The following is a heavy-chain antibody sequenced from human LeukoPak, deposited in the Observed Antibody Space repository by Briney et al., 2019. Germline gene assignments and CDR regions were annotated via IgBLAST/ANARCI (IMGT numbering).Heavy chain of an antibody. CDR3: ARAEEYYYGMDV. Sequence: ASVTVSCKASGYTFTSYGINWVRQAPGQGLERMGWISAYNGNTNYAQKLQGRVTMTTDTSTSTAYMELRSLRSGDTAVYYCARAEEYYYGMDVWGQGTTVTVSS. CDR1: GYTFTSYG. J-gene: IGHJ6*02. V-gene: IGHV1-18*01. CDR2: ISAYNGNT. D-gene: IGHD1-14*01.